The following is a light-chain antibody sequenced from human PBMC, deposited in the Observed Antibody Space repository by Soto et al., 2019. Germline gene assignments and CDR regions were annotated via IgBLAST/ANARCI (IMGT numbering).Light chain of an antibody. CDR3: QSFDSSLNGYV. CDR1: GSSIGAPYD. CDR2: SNT. V-gene: IGLV1-40*01. J-gene: IGLJ1*01. Sequence: QSVLTQPPSVSGAPGQRVTISCTGSGSSIGAPYDVHWYQQLPGAAPKLLIYSNTNRPSGVPDRFSGSKSGTSVSLAITGLQAEDEADYYCQSFDSSLNGYVFGTGTKITVL.